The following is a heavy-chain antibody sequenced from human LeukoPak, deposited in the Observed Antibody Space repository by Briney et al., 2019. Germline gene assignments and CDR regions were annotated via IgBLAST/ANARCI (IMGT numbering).Heavy chain of an antibody. CDR2: IYHSGST. D-gene: IGHD6-19*01. CDR1: GGSISSSNW. J-gene: IGHJ5*02. Sequence: SETLSLTCAVSGGSISSSNWWSWVRQPPGKGLEWIGEIYHSGSTNYNPSLKSRVTISVDKSKNQFSLKLSSVTAADTAVYYCARGSGKWLAYNWFDPWGQGTLVTVSS. CDR3: ARGSGKWLAYNWFDP. V-gene: IGHV4-4*02.